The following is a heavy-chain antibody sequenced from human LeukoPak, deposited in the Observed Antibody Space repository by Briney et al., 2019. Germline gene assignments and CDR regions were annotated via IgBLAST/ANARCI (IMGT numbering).Heavy chain of an antibody. J-gene: IGHJ6*02. D-gene: IGHD1-14*01. CDR1: GGSISSYY. CDR3: ARDSVDNRPYGMDV. V-gene: IGHV4-59*01. CDR2: IYYSGST. Sequence: PSETLSLTCTVSGGSISSYYWSWIRQPPGRGLEWIGYIYYSGSTNYNPFLKSRVTISVDTSKNQFSLKLSSVTAADTAVYYCARDSVDNRPYGMDVWGQGTTVTVSS.